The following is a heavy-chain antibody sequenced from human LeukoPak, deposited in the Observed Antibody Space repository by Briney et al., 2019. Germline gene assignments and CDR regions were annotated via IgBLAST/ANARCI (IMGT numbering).Heavy chain of an antibody. D-gene: IGHD4-17*01. V-gene: IGHV4-34*01. Sequence: PSETLSLTCAVYGGSFSGYYWSWIRQPPGEGLEWIGEINHSGSTNYNPSLKSRVTISVDTSKNQFSLKLSSVTAADTAVYYCARVTLGDYGDYYYYYMDVWGKGTTVTISS. CDR1: GGSFSGYY. CDR3: ARVTLGDYGDYYYYYMDV. CDR2: INHSGST. J-gene: IGHJ6*03.